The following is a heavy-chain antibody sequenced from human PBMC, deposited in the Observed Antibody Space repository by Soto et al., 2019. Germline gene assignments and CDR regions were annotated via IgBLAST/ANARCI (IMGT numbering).Heavy chain of an antibody. J-gene: IGHJ5*02. Sequence: SVKVSCKASGGTFSSYAISWVRQAPGQGIEWMGGIIPIFGTANYAQKFQGRVTITADESTSTAYMELSSLRSEDTAVYYCARTGITMVRGVRYWFDPWGQGTLVTVSS. CDR2: IIPIFGTA. V-gene: IGHV1-69*13. CDR3: ARTGITMVRGVRYWFDP. CDR1: GGTFSSYA. D-gene: IGHD3-10*01.